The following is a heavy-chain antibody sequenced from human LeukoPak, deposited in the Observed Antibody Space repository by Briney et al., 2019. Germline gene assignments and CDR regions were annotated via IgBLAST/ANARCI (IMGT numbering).Heavy chain of an antibody. CDR2: MNPNSGNT. Sequence: ASVKVSCKTSGYTFDNYDINWVRQATGQGLEWMGWMNPNSGNTGYAQKFQGRVTMTRNTSISTAYMELSSLRSEDTAVYYCARVRLRLEGYYFDYWGQGTLLTVSS. CDR1: GYTFDNYD. V-gene: IGHV1-8*01. D-gene: IGHD6-6*01. J-gene: IGHJ4*02. CDR3: ARVRLRLEGYYFDY.